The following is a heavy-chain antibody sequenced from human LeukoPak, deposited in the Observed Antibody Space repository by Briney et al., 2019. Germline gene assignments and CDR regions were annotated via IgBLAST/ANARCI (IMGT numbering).Heavy chain of an antibody. CDR3: ARALLRSGNWFDP. J-gene: IGHJ5*02. Sequence: SKTLSLTCTVSGGSISSYYWSWIRQPPGKGLEWIGYIYYSGSTNYNPSLKSRVTISVDTSKNQFSLKLSSVTAADTAVYYCARALLRSGNWFDPWGQGTLVTVSS. D-gene: IGHD3-10*02. V-gene: IGHV4-59*01. CDR2: IYYSGST. CDR1: GGSISSYY.